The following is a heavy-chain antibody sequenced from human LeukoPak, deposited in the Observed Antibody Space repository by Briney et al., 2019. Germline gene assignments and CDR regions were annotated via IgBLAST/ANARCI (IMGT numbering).Heavy chain of an antibody. CDR2: ISAYNGNT. J-gene: IGHJ6*03. Sequence: ASVKASCKASGYTFTSYGISWVRQAPGQGLEWMGWISAYNGNTNYAQKLQGRVTMTTDTSTSTAYMELRSLRSDDTAVYYCARVEGGWGYYYYMDVWGKGTTVTVSS. D-gene: IGHD6-19*01. CDR3: ARVEGGWGYYYYMDV. V-gene: IGHV1-18*01. CDR1: GYTFTSYG.